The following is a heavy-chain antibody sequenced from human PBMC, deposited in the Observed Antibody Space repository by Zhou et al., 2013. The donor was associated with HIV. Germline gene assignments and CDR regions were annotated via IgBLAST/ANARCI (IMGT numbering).Heavy chain of an antibody. CDR2: TYYSGST. CDR1: GGSISSHY. CDR3: ARDLGQWLLKGAFDI. V-gene: IGHV4-59*11. J-gene: IGHJ3*02. D-gene: IGHD6-19*01. Sequence: QVQLQESGPGLVKPSETLSLTCTVSGGSISSHYWSWIRQPPGKGLEWIGYTYYSGSTNYNPSLKSRVTISVDTSKSYFSLKLSSVTAADTAVYYCARDLGQWLLKGAFDIWGQGTSGHRLF.